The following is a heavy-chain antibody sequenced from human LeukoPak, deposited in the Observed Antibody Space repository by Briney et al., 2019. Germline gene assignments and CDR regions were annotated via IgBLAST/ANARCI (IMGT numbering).Heavy chain of an antibody. CDR2: IYSGGST. CDR3: ARGLPGDILTAPQTYYFDY. J-gene: IGHJ4*02. V-gene: IGHV3-53*01. D-gene: IGHD3-9*01. CDR1: GFTVSSNY. Sequence: GGSLRLSCAASGFTVSSNYMSWVRQAPGKGLEWVSVIYSGGSTCYADSVKGRFTISRDNSKNTLYLQMNSLRAEDTAVYYCARGLPGDILTAPQTYYFDYWGQGTLVTVSS.